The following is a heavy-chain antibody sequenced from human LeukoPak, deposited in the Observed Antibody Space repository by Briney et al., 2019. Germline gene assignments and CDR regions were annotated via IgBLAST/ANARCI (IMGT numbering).Heavy chain of an antibody. Sequence: GSLRLSCAASGCTFSSYSMSWVRQAPGKGLAWVSAIRGSGGSTYYADSVKGRFTISRDNSKNTLYLQMNSLRAEDTAVYYWAKVDIVATIPGYYFDYWGQGTLVTVSS. D-gene: IGHD5-12*01. CDR3: AKVDIVATIPGYYFDY. CDR2: IRGSGGST. J-gene: IGHJ4*02. CDR1: GCTFSSYS. V-gene: IGHV3-23*01.